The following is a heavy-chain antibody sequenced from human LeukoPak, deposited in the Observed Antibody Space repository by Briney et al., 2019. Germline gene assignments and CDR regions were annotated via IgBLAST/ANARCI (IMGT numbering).Heavy chain of an antibody. Sequence: SETLSLTCTAGGGSLSDYFWTWRRHSPGKGLELSGEINGYTEDTYCHSYLNSRVSISLEKSKNQLSLELRSVTAADTAVYYCARGRIAKIVVVHSFSYGMDVWGQGTTGTVSS. CDR1: GGSLSDYF. D-gene: IGHD3-22*01. CDR2: INGYTEDT. J-gene: IGHJ6*02. V-gene: IGHV4-34*01. CDR3: ARGRIAKIVVVHSFSYGMDV.